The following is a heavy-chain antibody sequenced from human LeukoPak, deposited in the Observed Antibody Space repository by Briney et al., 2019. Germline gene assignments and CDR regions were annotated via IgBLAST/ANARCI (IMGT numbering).Heavy chain of an antibody. D-gene: IGHD2-21*02. V-gene: IGHV4-39*07. CDR3: ARDVRGCGGDFDDCEYYYNGMDV. J-gene: IGHJ6*02. Sequence: PSETLSLTCSVSGGSIKSSTYYWDWIRQAPGKGLEWIGNIYYSGSIYYNPSLNSRVTISVDTSKNQFSLKLSSVTAADTAIYYCARDVRGCGGDFDDCEYYYNGMDVWGQGTTVTVSS. CDR2: IYYSGSI. CDR1: GGSIKSSTYY.